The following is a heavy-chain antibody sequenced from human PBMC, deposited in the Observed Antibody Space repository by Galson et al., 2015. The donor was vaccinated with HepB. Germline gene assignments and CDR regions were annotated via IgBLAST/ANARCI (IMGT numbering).Heavy chain of an antibody. V-gene: IGHV3-11*06. CDR1: GFTFSGYY. Sequence: LRLSCAASGFTFSGYYMSWIRQAPGKGLEWVSYIGSSSSYTNYADSVKGRFTVSRDNAKNSLFLQMNSLRAEDTAVYYCARTVRFGEDYWGQGTLVTVSS. CDR3: ARTVRFGEDY. D-gene: IGHD3-10*01. J-gene: IGHJ4*02. CDR2: IGSSSSYT.